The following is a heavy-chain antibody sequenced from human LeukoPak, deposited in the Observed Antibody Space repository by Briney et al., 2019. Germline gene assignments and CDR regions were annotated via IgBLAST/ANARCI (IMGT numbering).Heavy chain of an antibody. CDR1: GYTFTSYG. CDR2: ISAYSGNT. CDR3: ARDAVSTVTAGGIDY. J-gene: IGHJ4*02. D-gene: IGHD2-21*02. V-gene: IGHV1-18*01. Sequence: ASVKVSCKASGYTFTSYGISWVRQAPGQGLEWMAWISAYSGNTEYAENIQGRVTMTTDTSTSTAYMELRSLRSDDTAVYYGARDAVSTVTAGGIDYWGQGTLVTVSS.